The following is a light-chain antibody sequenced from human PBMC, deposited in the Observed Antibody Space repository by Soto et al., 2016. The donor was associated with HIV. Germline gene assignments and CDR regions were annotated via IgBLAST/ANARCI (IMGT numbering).Light chain of an antibody. J-gene: IGKJ5*01. CDR3: HQSYTLPIT. CDR2: AAS. V-gene: IGKV1-39*01. CDR1: QYISRY. Sequence: DIQMTQSPSSLSASVGDRVTVTCRAGQYISRYLNWYQQKPGMAPKLLIFAASNLQSGVPSRFSGSGSGTDFTLTITSLQPEDFATYYCHQSYTLPITFGQGTRLEMK.